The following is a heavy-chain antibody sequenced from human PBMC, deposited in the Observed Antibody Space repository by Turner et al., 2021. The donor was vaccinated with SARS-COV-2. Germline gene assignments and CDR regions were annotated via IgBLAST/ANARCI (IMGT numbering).Heavy chain of an antibody. Sequence: QSTLKESGPPLVKPTQTLTLTCTFSGFSPSISGPGVGWNRQPPGQSLAWLALIYLDDDKRSSPSLSSRLTITKETSKNQVVLTVTNMDPADTATYYCARTLDSGWYQGQFYFDYWGQGTLVTVSS. V-gene: IGHV2-5*02. CDR3: ARTLDSGWYQGQFYFDY. CDR1: GFSPSISGPG. D-gene: IGHD6-19*01. CDR2: IYLDDDK. J-gene: IGHJ4*02.